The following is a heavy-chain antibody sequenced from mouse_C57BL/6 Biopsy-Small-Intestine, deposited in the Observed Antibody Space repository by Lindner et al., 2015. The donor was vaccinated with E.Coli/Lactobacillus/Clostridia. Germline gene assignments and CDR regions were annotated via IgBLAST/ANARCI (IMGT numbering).Heavy chain of an antibody. CDR2: LNPGTGGS. Sequence: VQLQESGAELVRPGTSVKVSCKASGYAFTNYLIEWVKQRPGQGLEWIGVLNPGTGGSNYNENFKGKATLTVDKSSSTAYMELSSLTSEDSAVYFCAKDDYDYYFDVWGTGTTVTVSS. CDR3: AKDDYDYYFDV. J-gene: IGHJ1*03. V-gene: IGHV1-54*01. CDR1: GYAFTNYL. D-gene: IGHD2-4*01.